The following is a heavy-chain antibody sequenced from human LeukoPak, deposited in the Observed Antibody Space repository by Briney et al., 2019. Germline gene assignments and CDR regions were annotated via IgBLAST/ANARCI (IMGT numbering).Heavy chain of an antibody. CDR3: AKDQGEMATISALDY. J-gene: IGHJ4*02. CDR2: ISYDGSNK. D-gene: IGHD5-24*01. Sequence: PGGSLRLSCAASGFTFSSYGMHWVRQAPGKGLEWVAVISYDGSNKYYADPVKGRFTISRDNSKNTLYLQMNSLRAEDTAVYYCAKDQGEMATISALDYWGQGTLVTVSS. CDR1: GFTFSSYG. V-gene: IGHV3-30*18.